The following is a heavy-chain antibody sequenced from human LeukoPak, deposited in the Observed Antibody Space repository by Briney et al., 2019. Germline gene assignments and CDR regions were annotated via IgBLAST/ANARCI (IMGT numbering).Heavy chain of an antibody. CDR2: IKHDGSEK. D-gene: IGHD4-17*01. Sequence: GGSLRLSCVASGFTFSNYWMSWVRQAPGKGLEWVGNIKHDGSEKYYVDSVKGRFTISRDNAKNSLYLQMNSLRAEDTAVYYCARDPEVTTAHYYYYMDVWGKGTTVTVSS. V-gene: IGHV3-7*01. CDR1: GFTFSNYW. CDR3: ARDPEVTTAHYYYYMDV. J-gene: IGHJ6*03.